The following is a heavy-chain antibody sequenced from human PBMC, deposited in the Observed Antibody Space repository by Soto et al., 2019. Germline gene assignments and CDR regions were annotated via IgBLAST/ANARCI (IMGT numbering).Heavy chain of an antibody. J-gene: IGHJ4*02. CDR1: GNRFTSYG. D-gene: IGHD2-2*03. V-gene: IGHV1-18*01. CDR3: AVGYCSITTCLTGAGSSFDF. CDR2: ISPYSGNT. Sequence: QVQLVQSGPEVKKPGASVTVSCKASGNRFTSYGFSWVRQAPGQGLEWMGWISPYSGNTKYSQNVQGRITRTADTSPSTAYLELRSLSSVDTAVYYCAVGYCSITTCLTGAGSSFDFWGQGPLLIVSS.